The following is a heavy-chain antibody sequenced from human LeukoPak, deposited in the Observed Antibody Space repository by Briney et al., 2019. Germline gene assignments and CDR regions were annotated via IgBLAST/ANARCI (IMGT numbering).Heavy chain of an antibody. CDR1: GGSISSGGYY. V-gene: IGHV4-30-2*01. Sequence: SQTLSLTCTVSGGSISSGGYYWSWIRQPPGKGLEWIGYIYHSGSTYYNPSLKSRVTISVDRSKNQFSLKLSSVTAAGTAVYFCARDRGAAASYFHYWGLGTLVTVSS. J-gene: IGHJ1*01. CDR3: ARDRGAAASYFHY. CDR2: IYHSGST. D-gene: IGHD6-13*01.